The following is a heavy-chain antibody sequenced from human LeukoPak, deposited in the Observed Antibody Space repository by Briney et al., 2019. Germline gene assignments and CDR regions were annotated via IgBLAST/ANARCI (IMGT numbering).Heavy chain of an antibody. Sequence: PSETLSLTCAVSGGSISSSNWWSWVRQPPGKGLEWIGEIYHSGSTNYNPSLKSRVTISVDKSKNQFSLKLSSVTAADTAVYYCARGITGTTHYYYYMDVWGKGTTVTVSS. CDR3: ARGITGTTHYYYYMDV. V-gene: IGHV4-4*02. D-gene: IGHD1-7*01. CDR1: GGSISSSNW. J-gene: IGHJ6*03. CDR2: IYHSGST.